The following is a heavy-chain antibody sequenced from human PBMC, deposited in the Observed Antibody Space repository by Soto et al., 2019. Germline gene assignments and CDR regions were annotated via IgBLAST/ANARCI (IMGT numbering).Heavy chain of an antibody. Sequence: GASLKVSCKASGGTFGSYAISWVRQAPGQGLEWMGGIIPIFGTANYAQKFQGRVTITADESTSTAYMELSSLRSEDTAVYYCARVRRSGPVEYYFDYWGQGTLVNVSS. D-gene: IGHD3-3*01. CDR1: GGTFGSYA. CDR2: IIPIFGTA. J-gene: IGHJ4*02. CDR3: ARVRRSGPVEYYFDY. V-gene: IGHV1-69*13.